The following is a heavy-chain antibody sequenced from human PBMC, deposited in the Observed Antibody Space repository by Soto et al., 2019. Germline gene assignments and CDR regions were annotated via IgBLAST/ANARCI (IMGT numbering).Heavy chain of an antibody. CDR2: ISSSSSYI. V-gene: IGHV3-21*01. J-gene: IGHJ6*02. Sequence: SLRLSCAASGFTFSSYSMNWVRQDPGKGLEWXSSISSSSSYIYYADSVKGRFTISRDNAKNSLYLQMNSLRAEDTAVYYCARDAPGIVVVPAAHYYYYGMDVWGQGTTVTVFS. CDR3: ARDAPGIVVVPAAHYYYYGMDV. D-gene: IGHD2-2*01. CDR1: GFTFSSYS.